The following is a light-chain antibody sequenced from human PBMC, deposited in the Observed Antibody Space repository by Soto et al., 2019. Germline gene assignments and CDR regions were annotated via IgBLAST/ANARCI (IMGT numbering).Light chain of an antibody. J-gene: IGKJ1*01. CDR2: AAS. CDR1: QAINNF. Sequence: DIQMTQSPSSLSASVGDRVTITCRASQAINNFLAWYQQKPGKIPQLLIYAASTLQSGVPSRFSGSGSGTDFTLTISSLKPSYIATYYSQTYSSAARTFGQGTNVEIK. V-gene: IGKV1-27*01. CDR3: QTYSSAART.